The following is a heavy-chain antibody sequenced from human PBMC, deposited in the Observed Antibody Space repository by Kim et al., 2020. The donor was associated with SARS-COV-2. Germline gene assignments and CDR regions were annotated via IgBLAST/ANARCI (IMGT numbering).Heavy chain of an antibody. J-gene: IGHJ3*02. CDR3: ARTGYSGSYYNAFDI. Sequence: GGSLRLSCAASGFTFSSYAMHWVRQAPGKGLEWVAVISYDGSNKYYADSVKGRFTISRDNSKNTLYLQMNSLRAEDTAVYYCARTGYSGSYYNAFDIWGQGARVTVSS. V-gene: IGHV3-30-3*01. CDR1: GFTFSSYA. CDR2: ISYDGSNK. D-gene: IGHD1-26*01.